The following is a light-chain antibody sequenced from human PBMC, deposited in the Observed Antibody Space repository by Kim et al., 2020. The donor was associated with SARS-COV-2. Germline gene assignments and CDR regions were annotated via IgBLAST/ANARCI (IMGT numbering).Light chain of an antibody. V-gene: IGKV3-11*01. Sequence: SPGERATHPFRASQSISRYVAWYQQKPGQAPRLLIYDASNRATGIPARFSGSGSGTDFTLTISSLQSEDFAVYYCQQRNNWPHLTFGGGTKVDIK. J-gene: IGKJ4*01. CDR1: QSISRY. CDR2: DAS. CDR3: QQRNNWPHLT.